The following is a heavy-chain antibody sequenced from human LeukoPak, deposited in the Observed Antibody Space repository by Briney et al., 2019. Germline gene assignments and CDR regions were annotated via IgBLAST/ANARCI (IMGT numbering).Heavy chain of an antibody. CDR1: GYTLTELP. Sequence: ASVKVSCKVSGYTLTELPIHWVRQAPGKGLEWMGGFDPEDGETIYAQKFQGRVTMTEDTSTDTAYMELSSLRSEDTAVYYCATRLRYGGNSGFDYWGQGTLVTVSS. J-gene: IGHJ4*02. V-gene: IGHV1-24*01. D-gene: IGHD4-23*01. CDR3: ATRLRYGGNSGFDY. CDR2: FDPEDGET.